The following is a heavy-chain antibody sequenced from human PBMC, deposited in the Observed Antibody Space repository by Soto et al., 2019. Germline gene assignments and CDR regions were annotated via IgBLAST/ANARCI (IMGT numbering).Heavy chain of an antibody. D-gene: IGHD3-10*01. CDR1: GGSFSGYY. J-gene: IGHJ6*02. Sequence: QVQLQQWGAGLLKPSETLSLPCAVYGGSFSGYYWGWIRQPPGKGLEWSGEFNHSGSTNYNPSLKSRATISVDTSKTQFSLRLCSVTAADTAVYYRARVSSLLWFGQNYGMDVWGQGTTVTDSS. V-gene: IGHV4-34*01. CDR2: FNHSGST. CDR3: ARVSSLLWFGQNYGMDV.